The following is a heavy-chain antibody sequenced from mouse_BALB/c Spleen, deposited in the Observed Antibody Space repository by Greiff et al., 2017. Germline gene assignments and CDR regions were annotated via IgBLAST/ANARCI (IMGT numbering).Heavy chain of an antibody. CDR1: GYTFTSYT. CDR2: INPSSGYT. CDR3: ARGGQTTMIMYYFDY. Sequence: QVQLKQSAAELARPGASVKMSCKASGYTFTSYTMHWVNQRPGQGLEWIGYINPSSGYTEYNQKFKDKTTLTADKSSSTAYMQLSSLTSEDAAVYYCARGGQTTMIMYYFDYWGQGTTLTVSS. D-gene: IGHD2-4*01. J-gene: IGHJ2*01. V-gene: IGHV1-4*02.